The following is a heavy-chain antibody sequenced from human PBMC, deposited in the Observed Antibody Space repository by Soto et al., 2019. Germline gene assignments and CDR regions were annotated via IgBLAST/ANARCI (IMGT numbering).Heavy chain of an antibody. D-gene: IGHD6-6*01. CDR3: ASLEYSSSGAWFDP. CDR1: GGSISSGGYS. V-gene: IGHV4-30-2*01. J-gene: IGHJ5*02. CDR2: IYHSGST. Sequence: PSETLSLTCAVSGGSISSGGYSWSWIRQPPGKDLEWIGYIYHSGSTYYNPSLKSRVTISVDRSKNQFSLKLSSVTAADTAVYCCASLEYSSSGAWFDPWGQGTLVTVSS.